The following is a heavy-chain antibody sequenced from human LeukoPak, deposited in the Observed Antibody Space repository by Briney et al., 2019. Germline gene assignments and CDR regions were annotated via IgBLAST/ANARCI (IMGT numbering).Heavy chain of an antibody. J-gene: IGHJ4*02. CDR3: ARQSDFRLDY. D-gene: IGHD3-3*01. CDR1: GYTFSSYW. CDR2: IYPGDSDT. Sequence: GESLRISCKGSGYTFSSYWIGWVRQMPGKGLEWMGIIYPGDSDTRYSPSLQGQVTISVDTSLGTAYLQWSSLKASGTAIYYCARQSDFRLDYWGQGTLVTVSS. V-gene: IGHV5-51*01.